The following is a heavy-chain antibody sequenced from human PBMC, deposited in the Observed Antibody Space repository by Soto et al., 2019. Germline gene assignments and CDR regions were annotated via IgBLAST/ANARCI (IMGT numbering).Heavy chain of an antibody. V-gene: IGHV3-7*01. CDR2: IKQDGSEK. CDR3: ARDPSIVVVTVKTYYYGMDV. Sequence: PGGSLRLSCAASGITFSSYWMSWVRQAPGKGLEWVANIKQDGSEKYYVDSVKGRFTISRDNAKNSLYLQMNSLRAEDTAVYYCARDPSIVVVTVKTYYYGMDVWGQGTTVTVSS. D-gene: IGHD2-21*02. J-gene: IGHJ6*02. CDR1: GITFSSYW.